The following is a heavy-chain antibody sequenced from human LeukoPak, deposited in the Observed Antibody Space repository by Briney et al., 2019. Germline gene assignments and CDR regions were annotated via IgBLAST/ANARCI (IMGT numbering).Heavy chain of an antibody. V-gene: IGHV4-34*01. CDR1: GGSFSGHY. J-gene: IGHJ4*02. CDR3: ARGFYYLDY. Sequence: SETLSLTCAVYGGSFSGHYWSWIRQPPGKGLEWIGEINHSGSTNYNPSLKSRVTISVDTSKNQFSLKLSSVTAADTAVYYCARGFYYLDYWGQGTLVTVSS. CDR2: INHSGST.